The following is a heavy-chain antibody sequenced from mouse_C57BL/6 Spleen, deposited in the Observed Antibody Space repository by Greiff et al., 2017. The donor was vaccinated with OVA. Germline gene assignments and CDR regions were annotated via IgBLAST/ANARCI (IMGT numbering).Heavy chain of an antibody. D-gene: IGHD2-3*01. V-gene: IGHV1-81*01. CDR1: GYTFTSYG. J-gene: IGHJ2*01. CDR2: IYPRSGNT. CDR3: AREEDDGYNPFDY. Sequence: QVQLQQSGAELARPGASVKLSCKASGYTFTSYGISWVKQRTGQGLEWIGEIYPRSGNTYYNEKFKGKATLTADKSSSTAYMELRSLTSEDSAVYFCAREEDDGYNPFDYWGQGTTLTVSS.